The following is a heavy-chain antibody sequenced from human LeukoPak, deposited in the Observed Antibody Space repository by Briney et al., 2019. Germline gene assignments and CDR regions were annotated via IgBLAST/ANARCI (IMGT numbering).Heavy chain of an antibody. V-gene: IGHV4-34*01. D-gene: IGHD3-22*01. CDR2: INHSGST. Sequence: PSETLSLTCAVYGGSLSGYYWSWIRQPPGKGLEWIGEINHSGSTNYNPSLKSRVTISVDTSKNQFSLKLSSVTAADTAVYYCARDRPWGWLLLRDWFDPWGQGTLVTVSS. J-gene: IGHJ5*02. CDR1: GGSLSGYY. CDR3: ARDRPWGWLLLRDWFDP.